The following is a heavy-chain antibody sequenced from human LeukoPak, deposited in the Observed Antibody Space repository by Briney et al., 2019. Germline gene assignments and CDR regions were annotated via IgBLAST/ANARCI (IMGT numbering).Heavy chain of an antibody. Sequence: ASVKVSCKASGYTFTNYGISWVRQAPGQGLEWMGWISANNGNRNYALKLQDRVSMTTDTSTSTAYMELRSLRSDDTAVYYCARQGYGGHSRGAADYWSQGTLVTVSS. J-gene: IGHJ4*02. CDR1: GYTFTNYG. CDR3: ARQGYGGHSRGAADY. V-gene: IGHV1-18*01. CDR2: ISANNGNR. D-gene: IGHD4-23*01.